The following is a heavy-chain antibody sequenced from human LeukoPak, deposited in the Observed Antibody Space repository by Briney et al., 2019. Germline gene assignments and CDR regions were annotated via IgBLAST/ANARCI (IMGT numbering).Heavy chain of an antibody. J-gene: IGHJ4*02. CDR2: VYDSGTT. V-gene: IGHV4-59*08. CDR1: GVSISGHS. Sequence: SETLSLTRTVSGVSISGHSWSWIRQPPGKGLEWIGYVYDSGTTNYNPSLKSRITISVDTSNNQFSLKLSSVTAADTALYYCARLSGYSYTDSWGRGTLVTVSS. D-gene: IGHD5-18*01. CDR3: ARLSGYSYTDS.